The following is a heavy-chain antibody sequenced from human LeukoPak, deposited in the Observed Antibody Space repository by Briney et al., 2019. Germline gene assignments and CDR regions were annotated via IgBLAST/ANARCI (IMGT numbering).Heavy chain of an antibody. CDR3: ARDKFSGSYFPHWFDR. CDR2: INPSGSST. J-gene: IGHJ5*02. V-gene: IGHV1-46*01. Sequence: ASVKVSCKASGYTFTSYYMHWVRQAPGQGLEWMGLINPSGSSTSYAQKFQGRVTMTRDTSTSTVYMELSSLRSEDMAVYYCARDKFSGSYFPHWFDRWGQGTLVTVSS. CDR1: GYTFTSYY. D-gene: IGHD1-26*01.